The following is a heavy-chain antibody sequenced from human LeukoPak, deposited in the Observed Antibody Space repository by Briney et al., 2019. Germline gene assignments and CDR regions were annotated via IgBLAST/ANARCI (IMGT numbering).Heavy chain of an antibody. CDR1: GYTFTSYD. D-gene: IGHD2-15*01. CDR2: MNPNSVNT. V-gene: IGHV1-8*01. J-gene: IGHJ4*03. Sequence: ASVKPSCKASGYTFTSYDINWVRQPAGHGLEWMGWMNPNSVNTGYTQRFEGRVTMTRNTSISTAYMELSSLRSEDTAVYYCARGECSGGSCYSGYWGQGSLGTVSP. CDR3: ARGECSGGSCYSGY.